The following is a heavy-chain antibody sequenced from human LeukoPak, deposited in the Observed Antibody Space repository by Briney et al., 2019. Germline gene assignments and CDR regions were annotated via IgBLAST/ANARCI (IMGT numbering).Heavy chain of an antibody. D-gene: IGHD3-22*01. V-gene: IGHV1-18*01. CDR3: ARLTDSSGFARNDY. J-gene: IGHJ4*02. CDR2: ISGYNADT. CDR1: GYTLISYG. Sequence: ASVKVSCKASGYTLISYGITWARQAPGQGLEWLGWISGYNADTKYAQKIEGRVTMTTDASTSTAYLEVRSLRSDDTAMYYCARLTDSSGFARNDYWGQGTLVTVSS.